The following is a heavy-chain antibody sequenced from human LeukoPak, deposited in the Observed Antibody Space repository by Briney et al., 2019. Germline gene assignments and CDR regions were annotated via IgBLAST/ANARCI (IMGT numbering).Heavy chain of an antibody. CDR3: ARAYYDSSGYYGYFQH. CDR2: IYYSGST. D-gene: IGHD3-22*01. V-gene: IGHV4-31*03. Sequence: PSQTLSLTCTVSGGSISSGGYYWSWIRQHPGKGLEWIGYIYYSGSTYYNPSLKSRVTISVDRSKNQFSLKLSSVTAADTAVYYCARAYYDSSGYYGYFQHWGQGTLVTVSS. CDR1: GGSISSGGYY. J-gene: IGHJ1*01.